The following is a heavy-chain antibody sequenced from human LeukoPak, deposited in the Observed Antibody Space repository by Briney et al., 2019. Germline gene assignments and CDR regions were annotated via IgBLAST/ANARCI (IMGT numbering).Heavy chain of an antibody. D-gene: IGHD3-22*01. Sequence: SETLSLTCTVSGGSISSSSYYWGWIRQPPGKGLEWIGSIYYSGSTYYNPSLKSRVTISVDTSKNQFSLKLSSVTAADTAVYYCARAILTYYYDSSGLYFDYWGQGTLATVSS. J-gene: IGHJ4*02. CDR1: GGSISSSSYY. V-gene: IGHV4-39*07. CDR2: IYYSGST. CDR3: ARAILTYYYDSSGLYFDY.